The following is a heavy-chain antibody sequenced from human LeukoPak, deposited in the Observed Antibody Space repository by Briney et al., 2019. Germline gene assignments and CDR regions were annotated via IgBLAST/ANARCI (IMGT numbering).Heavy chain of an antibody. CDR1: GDSISGSNYH. Sequence: PSETLSLTCTVSGDSISGSNYHWGWIRQPPGKGLEWLGTVHYSGNAFYNPSLRGRTTVLVDTSKNQFSLKLTSVTAADTAVYFCAREPDAWGQGILVTVPS. V-gene: IGHV4-39*07. CDR2: VHYSGNA. CDR3: AREPDA. J-gene: IGHJ5*02.